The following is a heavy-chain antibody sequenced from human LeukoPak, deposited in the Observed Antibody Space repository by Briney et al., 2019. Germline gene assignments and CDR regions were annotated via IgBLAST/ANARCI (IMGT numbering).Heavy chain of an antibody. J-gene: IGHJ3*02. Sequence: PGGSLRLSCAASGFIFSSYAMHWVRQAPGKGLEWVAVISYDGSNKYYADSVKGRFTISRDNSKNTLHLQMNSLRAEDTAVYYCAREGLPDAFDIWGQGTMVTVSS. CDR1: GFIFSSYA. CDR3: AREGLPDAFDI. CDR2: ISYDGSNK. D-gene: IGHD5-12*01. V-gene: IGHV3-30*04.